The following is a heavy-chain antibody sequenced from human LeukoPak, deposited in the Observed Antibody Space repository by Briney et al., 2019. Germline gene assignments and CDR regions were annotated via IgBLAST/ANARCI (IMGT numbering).Heavy chain of an antibody. CDR3: AKVSDYSYYYYMDV. J-gene: IGHJ6*03. CDR1: GFTFADYA. V-gene: IGHV3-23*01. Sequence: PGRSLRLSCAASGFTFADYAMSWVRQAPGKGLEWVSGISGSGGSTYYADSVKGRFTVSRDNFKNTLFLQVNSLRAEDTAVYYCAKVSDYSYYYYMDVWGKGTTVTVSS. CDR2: ISGSGGST.